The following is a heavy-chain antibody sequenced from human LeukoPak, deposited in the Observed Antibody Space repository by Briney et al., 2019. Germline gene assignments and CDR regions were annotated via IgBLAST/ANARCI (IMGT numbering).Heavy chain of an antibody. D-gene: IGHD6-19*01. J-gene: IGHJ6*03. V-gene: IGHV4-34*01. CDR2: INHSGST. Sequence: PSETLSLTCAVYGGSFSGYYWSWIRQPPGKGLEWIGEINHSGSTNYNPSLKSRVTISVDTSKNQFSLKLSSVTAADTAVYYRARVWGLVPNTYYYYYMDVWGKGTTVTVSS. CDR1: GGSFSGYY. CDR3: ARVWGLVPNTYYYYYMDV.